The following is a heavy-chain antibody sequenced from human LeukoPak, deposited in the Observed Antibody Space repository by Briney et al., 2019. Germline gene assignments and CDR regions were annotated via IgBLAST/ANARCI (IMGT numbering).Heavy chain of an antibody. D-gene: IGHD2-15*01. Sequence: PSETLSLTCIVSGGSISGYYWSWIRQPAGKGLEWIGLMDTSGHTNYNSSLMSRVTMSVDTSKNQFSLRLTSVTAADTAVYYCARHWSHSVAQFGRSYWFDPWGQGTLVTVSS. CDR3: ARHWSHSVAQFGRSYWFDP. CDR2: MDTSGHT. CDR1: GGSISGYY. J-gene: IGHJ5*02. V-gene: IGHV4-4*07.